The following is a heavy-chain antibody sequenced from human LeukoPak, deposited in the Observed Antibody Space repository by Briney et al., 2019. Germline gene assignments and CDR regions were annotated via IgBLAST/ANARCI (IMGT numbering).Heavy chain of an antibody. Sequence: RPGGSLRLSCAASGFTFDDYAMHWVRQAPGKGLEWVSLISGDGGSTYYADSVKGRFTISRDNAKNSLYLQVNSLRAEDTAVYYCARALNDAFDIWGQGTMVTVSS. V-gene: IGHV3-43*02. J-gene: IGHJ3*02. CDR3: ARALNDAFDI. CDR2: ISGDGGST. CDR1: GFTFDDYA.